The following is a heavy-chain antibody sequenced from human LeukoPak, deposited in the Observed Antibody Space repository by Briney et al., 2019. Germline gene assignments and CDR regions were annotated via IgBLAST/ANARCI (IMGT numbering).Heavy chain of an antibody. J-gene: IGHJ6*03. D-gene: IGHD2-8*01. CDR1: GFTFSSYA. CDR2: INSDGSNT. V-gene: IGHV3-74*01. Sequence: GGSLRLSCAASGFTFSSYAMSWVRQAPGKGLVWVSRINSDGSNTKYADSVKGRFTISRDNAKNTLYLQMNSLRGEDTAVYYCAKDRCSNGVGCYYYYMDVWGKGTTVTISS. CDR3: AKDRCSNGVGCYYYYMDV.